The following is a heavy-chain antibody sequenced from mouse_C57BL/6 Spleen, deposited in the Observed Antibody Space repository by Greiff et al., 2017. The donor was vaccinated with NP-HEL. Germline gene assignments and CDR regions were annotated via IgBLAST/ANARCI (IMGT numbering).Heavy chain of an antibody. CDR1: GYTFTEYT. D-gene: IGHD2-10*02. CDR2: FYPGSGSI. Sequence: QVQLQQSGAELVKPGASVKLSCKASGYTFTEYTIHWVKQRSGQGLEWIGWFYPGSGSIKYNEKFKDKATLTADKSSSTVYMELSRLTSEDSAVYFCARHEDPRYGLEVYAMDYWGQGTSVTVSS. V-gene: IGHV1-62-2*01. CDR3: ARHEDPRYGLEVYAMDY. J-gene: IGHJ4*01.